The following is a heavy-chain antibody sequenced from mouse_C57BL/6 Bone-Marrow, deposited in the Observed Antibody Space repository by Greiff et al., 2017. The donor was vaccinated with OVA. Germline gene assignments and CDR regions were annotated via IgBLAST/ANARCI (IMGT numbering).Heavy chain of an antibody. V-gene: IGHV7-1*01. Sequence: EVKVVESGGGLVQSGRSLRLSCATSGFTFSDFYMEWVRQAPGKGLEWIAASRNKANDYTTEYSASVKGRFIVSRDTSQSILYLQMNALRAEDTAIYYCARDAWTTDWYFDVWGTGTTVTVSS. CDR2: SRNKANDYTT. J-gene: IGHJ1*03. CDR3: ARDAWTTDWYFDV. CDR1: GFTFSDFY. D-gene: IGHD1-1*01.